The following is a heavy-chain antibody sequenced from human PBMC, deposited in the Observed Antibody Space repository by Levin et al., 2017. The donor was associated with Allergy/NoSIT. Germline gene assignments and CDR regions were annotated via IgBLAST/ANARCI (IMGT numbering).Heavy chain of an antibody. J-gene: IGHJ4*02. D-gene: IGHD6-6*01. Sequence: SETLSLTCAISGDSVSSNSAAWNWIRQSPSRGLEWLGRTYYRSKWYNDYAVSVKSRITINPDTSKNQFSLQLNSVTPEDTAVYYCARDRPGSYSSSSGGDFDYWGQGTLVTVSS. V-gene: IGHV6-1*01. CDR3: ARDRPGSYSSSSGGDFDY. CDR1: GDSVSSNSAA. CDR2: TYYRSKWYN.